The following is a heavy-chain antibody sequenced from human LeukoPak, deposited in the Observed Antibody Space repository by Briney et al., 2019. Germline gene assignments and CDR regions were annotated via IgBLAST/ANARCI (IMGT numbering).Heavy chain of an antibody. Sequence: GGSLRLSCAASGFTFSNYAMSWVRQAPGKGLEWVSGISGSGGSTYYADSVKGRFTISRDNSKNTLYVQMNSLRAEDTAVYYCARDRWFDPWGQGTLVTVSS. CDR1: GFTFSNYA. J-gene: IGHJ5*02. CDR3: ARDRWFDP. CDR2: ISGSGGST. V-gene: IGHV3-23*01.